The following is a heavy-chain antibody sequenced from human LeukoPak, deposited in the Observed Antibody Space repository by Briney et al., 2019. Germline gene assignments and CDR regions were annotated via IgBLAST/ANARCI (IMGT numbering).Heavy chain of an antibody. D-gene: IGHD3-22*01. CDR1: GFTFSSYP. J-gene: IGHJ6*02. CDR3: ARDRDRSGSLFGYCNGMDV. V-gene: IGHV3-30*04. Sequence: PGGSLRLSCAASGFTFSSYPMHWVRQAPGKGLEWVAVLSYDGSYIYYADSVRGRFTISRDNSKNTLYLQMISLSVEDTAVYYCARDRDRSGSLFGYCNGMDVWGQGTTVTVSS. CDR2: LSYDGSYI.